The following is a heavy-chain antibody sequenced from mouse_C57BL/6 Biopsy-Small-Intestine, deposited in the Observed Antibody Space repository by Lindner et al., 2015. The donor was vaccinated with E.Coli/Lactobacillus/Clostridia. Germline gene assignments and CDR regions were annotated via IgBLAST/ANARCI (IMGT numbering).Heavy chain of an antibody. CDR3: TSGFLRTYYFDN. CDR1: GYSFTGYW. Sequence: VQLQESGPELMKPGASVKLACKATGYSFTGYWIEWVKQRPGHGLEWIGEILPGSATTKYNEKFKDKATFTADTSSNTAYMQLSSLTIEDSAIYYCTSGFLRTYYFDNWGQGTTLIVSS. J-gene: IGHJ2*01. V-gene: IGHV1-9*01. CDR2: ILPGSATT. D-gene: IGHD2-12*01.